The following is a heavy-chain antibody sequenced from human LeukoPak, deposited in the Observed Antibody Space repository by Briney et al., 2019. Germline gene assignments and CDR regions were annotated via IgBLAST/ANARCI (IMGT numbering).Heavy chain of an antibody. CDR2: IYYSGST. CDR3: ARAAFGFDP. Sequence: SETLSLTCTVSGGSVSSGSYYWSWIRQPPGKGLEWIGYIYYSGSTNYNPSLKSRVTISVDTSKNQFSLKLSSVTAADTAVYYCARAAFGFDPWGQGTQVTVSS. CDR1: GGSVSSGSYY. V-gene: IGHV4-61*01. J-gene: IGHJ5*02.